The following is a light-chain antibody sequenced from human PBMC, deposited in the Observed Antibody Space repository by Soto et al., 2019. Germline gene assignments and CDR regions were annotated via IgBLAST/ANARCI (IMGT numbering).Light chain of an antibody. V-gene: IGKV3-20*01. Sequence: EIVFTQSPGTLSLSPGERATLSCRASQSVSSSYLAWYQQKPGQAHRLLIYGASSRATGIPDRFSGGGSGTDFTLTISRLEPEDFAVYYCQQYGSSPWTFGQGTKVDI. CDR2: GAS. CDR3: QQYGSSPWT. CDR1: QSVSSSY. J-gene: IGKJ1*01.